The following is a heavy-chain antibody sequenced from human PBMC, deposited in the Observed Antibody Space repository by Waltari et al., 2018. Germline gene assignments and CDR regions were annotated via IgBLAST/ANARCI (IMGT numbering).Heavy chain of an antibody. D-gene: IGHD1-1*01. Sequence: QLQLQESGPGLVKPSEPLSLTCTVSGDSMNSNSWWSWVRQSPDKGLEWIGQVLRNGRSNYNPSLEGRVIISLDTSNNRFSLELTSATAVDTAVYYCARDRGTGLYLDSWGPGTLVTVS. CDR1: GDSMNSNSW. J-gene: IGHJ4*02. CDR3: ARDRGTGLYLDS. CDR2: VLRNGRS. V-gene: IGHV4-4*02.